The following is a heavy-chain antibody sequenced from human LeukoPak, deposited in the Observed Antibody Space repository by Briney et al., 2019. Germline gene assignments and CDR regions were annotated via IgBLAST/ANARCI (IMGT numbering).Heavy chain of an antibody. CDR2: ISGSGDNT. CDR1: GFTFSSYA. Sequence: GGSLRLSCAASGFTFSSYAMHWVRQAPGKGLEWVSGISGSGDNTYYADSVKGRFTISRDNSKNTLFLQMNSLRAEDTAVYYCAKDVLGGYFDYWGQGTLVTVSS. V-gene: IGHV3-23*01. D-gene: IGHD3-16*01. CDR3: AKDVLGGYFDY. J-gene: IGHJ4*02.